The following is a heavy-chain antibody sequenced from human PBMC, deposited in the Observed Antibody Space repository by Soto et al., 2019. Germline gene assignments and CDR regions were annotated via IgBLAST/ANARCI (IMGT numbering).Heavy chain of an antibody. D-gene: IGHD2-15*01. J-gene: IGHJ4*02. CDR2: ISGSGGST. Sequence: EVQLLESGGGLVQPGGSLRLSCAASGFTFSSYAMSWVRQAPGKGLEWVSAISGSGGSTYYADSVKGRFTISRDNSKNTLYLQMNSLRAEYTAVYYCAKGTVVVVAAIWFDYWGQGTLVTVSS. V-gene: IGHV3-23*01. CDR3: AKGTVVVVAAIWFDY. CDR1: GFTFSSYA.